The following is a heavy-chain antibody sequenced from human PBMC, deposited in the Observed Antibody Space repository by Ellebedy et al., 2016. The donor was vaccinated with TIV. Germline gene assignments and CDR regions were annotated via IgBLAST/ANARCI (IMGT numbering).Heavy chain of an antibody. J-gene: IGHJ4*02. V-gene: IGHV1-2*02. CDR2: INPNSGGT. CDR1: GYTFTDYY. CDR3: AREGYYDSSVDY. Sequence: ASVKVSCXASGYTFTDYYMHWVRQAPGQGLEWMGWINPNSGGTNYAQKFQGRVTMTRDTSISTAYMELSRLRSDDTAVYYCAREGYYDSSVDYWGQGTLVTVSS. D-gene: IGHD3-22*01.